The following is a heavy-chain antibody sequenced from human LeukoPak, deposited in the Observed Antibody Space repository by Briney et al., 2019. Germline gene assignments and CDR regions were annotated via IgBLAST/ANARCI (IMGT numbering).Heavy chain of an antibody. CDR1: GGSFSGYY. D-gene: IGHD3-16*02. Sequence: PSETLSLTCAVYGGSFSGYYWSWIRQPPGKGLEWIGEINHSGSTNYNPSLKSRVTISVDTSKNQFSLKLSSVTAADTAVYYCARGAHYYDYIWGSYRTYYFDYWGQGTLVTVSS. CDR2: INHSGST. V-gene: IGHV4-34*01. J-gene: IGHJ4*02. CDR3: ARGAHYYDYIWGSYRTYYFDY.